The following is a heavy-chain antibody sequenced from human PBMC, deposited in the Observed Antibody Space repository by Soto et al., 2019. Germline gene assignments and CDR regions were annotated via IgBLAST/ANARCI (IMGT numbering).Heavy chain of an antibody. V-gene: IGHV5-51*01. J-gene: IGHJ6*02. D-gene: IGHD2-2*01. Sequence: PGESLKISCKGSGYSFTSYWIGCVRQMPGKGLEWMGIIYPGDSDTRYSPSFQGQVTISDDKSISTAYLQWSSLKASDTAMYYCARSGGIVVVPAANYYYYGMDVWGQGTKATVSS. CDR3: ARSGGIVVVPAANYYYYGMDV. CDR2: IYPGDSDT. CDR1: GYSFTSYW.